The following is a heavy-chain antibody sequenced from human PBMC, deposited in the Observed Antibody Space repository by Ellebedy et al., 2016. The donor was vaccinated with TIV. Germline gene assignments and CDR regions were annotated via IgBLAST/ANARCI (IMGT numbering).Heavy chain of an antibody. D-gene: IGHD4-23*01. CDR3: ARDPVGVGPAFDV. CDR1: GFTFSDYG. V-gene: IGHV3-30*03. Sequence: PGGSLRLSCAASGFTFSDYGMPRVLRTPGKGLEWIGVISDKGRTQYYRDSVQGRFTISRDNSKNTMFLQMDSPRAEDTALYDCARDPVGVGPAFDVWGQGTMVTVSS. J-gene: IGHJ3*01. CDR2: ISDKGRTQ.